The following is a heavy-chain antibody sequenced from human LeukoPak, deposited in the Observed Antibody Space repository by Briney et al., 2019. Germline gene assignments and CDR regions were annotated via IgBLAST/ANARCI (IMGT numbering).Heavy chain of an antibody. CDR1: GFTFITYW. J-gene: IGHJ4*02. D-gene: IGHD6-19*01. CDR3: ARVSIGWYHFDY. CDR2: INPDGSTT. V-gene: IGHV3-74*01. Sequence: GSLRLSCAASGFTFITYWMHWVRQAPGKGLAWVSRINPDGSTTSYADSVKGRFTVSRDNAKNTLYLQMNSLRAEDTAVYYCARVSIGWYHFDYWGQGTLVTVSS.